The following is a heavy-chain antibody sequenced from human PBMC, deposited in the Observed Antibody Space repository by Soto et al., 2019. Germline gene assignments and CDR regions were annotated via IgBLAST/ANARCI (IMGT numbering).Heavy chain of an antibody. J-gene: IGHJ6*02. D-gene: IGHD6-13*01. CDR3: AREASPYSSSWYHYYYYGMDV. CDR1: GDTFTSYG. CDR2: ISAYNGNT. Sequence: VSSVKVTCKASGDTFTSYGISWVRQATRQGLEWMGWISAYNGNTNYAQKLQGRVTMTTDTSTSTAYMELRSLRSDDTAVYYCAREASPYSSSWYHYYYYGMDVWGQGTTVTVSS. V-gene: IGHV1-18*01.